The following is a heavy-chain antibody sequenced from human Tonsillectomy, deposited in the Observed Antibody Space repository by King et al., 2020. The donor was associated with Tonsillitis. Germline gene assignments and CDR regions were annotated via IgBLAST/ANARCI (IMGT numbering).Heavy chain of an antibody. Sequence: QLVQSGAEVKKPGESLRISCKGSGYSFTSYWISWVRQMPGKGLEWMGRIDPSDSYTNYSPSFQGHVTISADKSISTAYLQWSSLKASDTAMYYCARPYAYLGELSPLEAFDIWGQGTMVTVSS. V-gene: IGHV5-10-1*03. CDR3: ARPYAYLGELSPLEAFDI. D-gene: IGHD3-16*02. CDR1: GYSFTSYW. J-gene: IGHJ3*02. CDR2: IDPSDSYT.